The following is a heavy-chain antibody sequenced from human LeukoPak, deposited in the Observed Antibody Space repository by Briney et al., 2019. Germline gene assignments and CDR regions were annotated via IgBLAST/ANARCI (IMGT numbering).Heavy chain of an antibody. Sequence: QPGRSLRLSCAAPGFNYSSHGLHWVRQAPGKWLEWVAVISYDASNKYYADSVKGRFTISRDNSKNTLYLQMTSLRAEVTAVYYCETAGSDFGSGYSKINYGMDVWGQGTTVTVSS. J-gene: IGHJ6*02. CDR1: GFNYSSHG. CDR2: ISYDASNK. D-gene: IGHD3-3*01. V-gene: IGHV3-30*03. CDR3: ETAGSDFGSGYSKINYGMDV.